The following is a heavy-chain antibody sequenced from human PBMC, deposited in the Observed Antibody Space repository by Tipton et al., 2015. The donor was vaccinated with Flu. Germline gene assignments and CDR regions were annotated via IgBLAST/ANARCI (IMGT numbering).Heavy chain of an antibody. D-gene: IGHD4-17*01. Sequence: QLVQSGAEVKKPGASVKASCKASGYTFTSYGISWVRQAPGQGLEWMGWISAYNGNTNYAQKLQGRVTMTTDTSTSTAYMELRSLRSDDTAVYYCTRDREDYGDYNWFDPWGQGTLVTVSS. CDR3: TRDREDYGDYNWFDP. CDR2: ISAYNGNT. CDR1: GYTFTSYG. V-gene: IGHV1-18*01. J-gene: IGHJ5*02.